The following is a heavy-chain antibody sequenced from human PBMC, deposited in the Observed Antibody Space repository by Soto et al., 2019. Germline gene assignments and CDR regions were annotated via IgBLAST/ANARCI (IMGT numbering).Heavy chain of an antibody. CDR1: GGSISSYY. V-gene: IGHV4-59*01. J-gene: IGHJ5*02. CDR3: ARDNIELVPAAYNWFDP. D-gene: IGHD2-2*01. CDR2: IYYSGST. Sequence: SETLSLTCTVSGGSISSYYWSWIRQPPGKGLEWIGYIYYSGSTNYNPSLKSRATISVDTSKNQFSLKLSSVTAADTAVYYCARDNIELVPAAYNWFDPWGQGILVTVSS.